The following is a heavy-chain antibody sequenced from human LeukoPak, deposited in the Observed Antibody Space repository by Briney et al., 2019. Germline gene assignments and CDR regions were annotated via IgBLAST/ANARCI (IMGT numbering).Heavy chain of an antibody. CDR3: ARGRIDYGSSEVSFDY. D-gene: IGHD3-10*01. CDR2: ISVYNGNR. Sequence: ASVKVSCKASGYTFSRYGFSWVRQAPGQGLEWMGWISVYNGNRNYAKMVQGRVTMTTDTSTSTAYMELRSLRSDDTAVYFCARGRIDYGSSEVSFDYWGQGTLVTVSS. J-gene: IGHJ4*02. CDR1: GYTFSRYG. V-gene: IGHV1-18*01.